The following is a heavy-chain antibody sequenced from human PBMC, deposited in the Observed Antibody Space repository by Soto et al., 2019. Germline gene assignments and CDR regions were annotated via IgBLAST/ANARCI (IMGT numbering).Heavy chain of an antibody. CDR3: AREGSSTREDYYYYYGMDV. Sequence: SETLSLTCTVSGGSISSSSYYWGWIRQPPGKGLEWIGRIYTSGSTNYNPSLKSRVTMSVDTSKNQFSLKLSSVTAADTAVYYCAREGSSTREDYYYYYGMDVWGQGTTVTVSS. V-gene: IGHV4-39*07. D-gene: IGHD2-2*01. CDR2: IYTSGST. J-gene: IGHJ6*02. CDR1: GGSISSSSYY.